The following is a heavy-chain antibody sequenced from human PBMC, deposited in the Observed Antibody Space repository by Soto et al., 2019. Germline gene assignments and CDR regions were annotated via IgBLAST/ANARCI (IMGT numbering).Heavy chain of an antibody. CDR1: GGSISSYY. CDR2: IYYSGST. J-gene: IGHJ4*02. D-gene: IGHD1-7*01. Sequence: QVQLQESGPGLVKPSETLSLTCTVSGGSISSYYWSWIRQPPGKGLEWIGYIYYSGSTNYNPSLXSXPXIXXDTSKNQFSLKLSSVTAADTAVYYCARRYGTTFDYWGQGTLVTVSS. CDR3: ARRYGTTFDY. V-gene: IGHV4-59*01.